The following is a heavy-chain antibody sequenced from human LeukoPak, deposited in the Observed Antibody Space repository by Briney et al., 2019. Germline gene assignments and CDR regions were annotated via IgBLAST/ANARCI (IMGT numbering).Heavy chain of an antibody. Sequence: GGSLRLSCAASGFTFSSYGMSWVRQAPGKGLEWVSAMSGSGGSTYYADSVKGRFTISRDNSKNTLYLQMNSLRAEDTAVYYCAKDGGSSTSDYDAFDIWGQGTMVTVSS. CDR3: AKDGGSSTSDYDAFDI. CDR2: MSGSGGST. J-gene: IGHJ3*02. CDR1: GFTFSSYG. D-gene: IGHD2-2*01. V-gene: IGHV3-23*01.